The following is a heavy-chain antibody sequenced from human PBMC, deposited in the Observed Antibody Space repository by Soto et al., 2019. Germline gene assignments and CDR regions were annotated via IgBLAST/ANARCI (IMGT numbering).Heavy chain of an antibody. V-gene: IGHV1-18*01. D-gene: IGHD6-13*01. CDR1: GYTFTSYG. CDR3: ARDILVAAADPFDY. J-gene: IGHJ4*02. Sequence: ASVKVSCKASGYTFTSYGISWVRQAPGQGLEWMGWISAYNGNTNYAQKLQGRVTMTTDTSTSTAYMELRSLRSDDTAVYYCARDILVAAADPFDYWGQGTLVTVSS. CDR2: ISAYNGNT.